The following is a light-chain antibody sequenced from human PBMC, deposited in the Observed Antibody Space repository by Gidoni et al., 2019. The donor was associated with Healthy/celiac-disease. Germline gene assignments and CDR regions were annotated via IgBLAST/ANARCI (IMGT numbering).Light chain of an antibody. CDR2: DAS. J-gene: IGKJ4*01. CDR3: QQYDNLLLT. V-gene: IGKV1-33*01. CDR1: QDISNY. Sequence: DIQRTQYPSSLSASVGDRVTLTCQASQDISNYLNWYQQKPGKAPKLLIYDASNLETGVPSRFSGSGSGTDFTFTISSLQPEDIATYYCQQYDNLLLTFXGXTKVEIK.